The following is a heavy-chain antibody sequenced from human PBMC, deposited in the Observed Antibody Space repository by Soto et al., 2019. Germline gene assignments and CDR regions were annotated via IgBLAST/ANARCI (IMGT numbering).Heavy chain of an antibody. CDR1: GFSLSTSGVG. CDR2: IYWDDDK. Sequence: ESGPTLVNPTQTLTLTCTFSGFSLSTSGVGVGGLRPPPGNALVWRALIYWDDDKRYSPSLKSRLTITKDTSKNQVVLTMTNMDPVDTATYYCAHATQYLYYDFWSGYWNNWFDPWGQGTLVTVSS. J-gene: IGHJ5*02. CDR3: AHATQYLYYDFWSGYWNNWFDP. V-gene: IGHV2-5*02. D-gene: IGHD3-3*01.